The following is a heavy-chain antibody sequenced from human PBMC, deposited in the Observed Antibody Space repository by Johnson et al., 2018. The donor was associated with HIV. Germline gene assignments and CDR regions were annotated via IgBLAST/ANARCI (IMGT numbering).Heavy chain of an antibody. D-gene: IGHD6-6*01. CDR3: ARAWYSSSACDI. CDR1: EFTLSSYA. V-gene: IGHV3-20*04. CDR2: INWNGGST. Sequence: VQLVESGGGLVQPGGSLRLSCAACEFTLSSYAMNWVRQAPGKGLEWVSGINWNGGSTGYADSVKGRFTISRDNAKNSLYLQMNSLRAEDTALYYCARAWYSSSACDIGGQGTMVTVSS. J-gene: IGHJ3*02.